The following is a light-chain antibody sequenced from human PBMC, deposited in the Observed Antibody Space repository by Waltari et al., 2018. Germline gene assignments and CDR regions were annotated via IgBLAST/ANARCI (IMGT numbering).Light chain of an antibody. CDR3: MQTLQTPPVT. CDR1: QSLLHSKRYSY. Sequence: DIVITQSPPCLPVTHGEPASLSCRSSQSLLHSKRYSYLDWYLQEPGRSPQLLMYMYSDRASGVPDRGSGSGSGTDVTLKISRVEADDAGVDYCMQTLQTPPVTFGGGTKVE. CDR2: MYS. V-gene: IGKV2-28*01. J-gene: IGKJ4*01.